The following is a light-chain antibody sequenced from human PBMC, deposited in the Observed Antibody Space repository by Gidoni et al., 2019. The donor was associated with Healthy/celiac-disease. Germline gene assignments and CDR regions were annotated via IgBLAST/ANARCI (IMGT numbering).Light chain of an antibody. CDR2: AAS. V-gene: IGKV1-39*01. J-gene: IGKJ2*01. Sequence: DIQMTQSPSSLSASVGDRVTITCRASQSISNYLNWYQQKPGKAPKVLIYAASSLQSGVPSRFSGSGSGTDFTLTINSLQPEDFATYYCQQSYSTPYTFGQGTKLEIK. CDR3: QQSYSTPYT. CDR1: QSISNY.